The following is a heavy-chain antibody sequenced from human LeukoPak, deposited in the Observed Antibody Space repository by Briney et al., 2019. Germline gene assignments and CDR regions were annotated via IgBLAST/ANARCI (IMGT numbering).Heavy chain of an antibody. Sequence: PGRSLRLSCAASGFTFSNYWMDWVRQAPDKGLEWVAGMQGDGSEKYYVDYLMGRFTISRENAKNTLYLLMNSLRAEDTGLFYCVRGLRGHDSYCGQGTLVTVSS. CDR3: VRGLRGHDSY. CDR1: GFTFSNYW. J-gene: IGHJ4*02. V-gene: IGHV3-7*04. CDR2: MQGDGSEK. D-gene: IGHD3-16*01.